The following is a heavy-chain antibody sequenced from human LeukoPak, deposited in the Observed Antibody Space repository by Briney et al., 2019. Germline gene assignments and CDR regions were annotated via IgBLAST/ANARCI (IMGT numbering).Heavy chain of an antibody. V-gene: IGHV1-2*02. CDR3: AAPTYCGGDCVDY. J-gene: IGHJ4*02. CDR1: GYTFTGYY. D-gene: IGHD2-21*02. Sequence: GASVTVSCRASGYTFTGYYMHWVRQAPGQGLEWMGWINPNSGGTNYAQKFQGRVTMTRDTSISTAYMELSRLRSDDTAVDYCAAPTYCGGDCVDYWGQGTLVTVSS. CDR2: INPNSGGT.